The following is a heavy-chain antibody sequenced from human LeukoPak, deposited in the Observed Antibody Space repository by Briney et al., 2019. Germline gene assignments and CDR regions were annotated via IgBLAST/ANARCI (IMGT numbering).Heavy chain of an antibody. D-gene: IGHD3-9*01. J-gene: IGHJ3*02. CDR3: ARVDYDILTGYYIYAFDI. V-gene: IGHV3-21*01. Sequence: NPGGSVRLSCAASGFTFSSYSKNWVRQAPGKGLEWVSSISGSSSCIYYADSVKARFTISRDNAKNSLYLQMISLRAEDTAVYYCARVDYDILTGYYIYAFDIWGQGT. CDR1: GFTFSSYS. CDR2: ISGSSSCI.